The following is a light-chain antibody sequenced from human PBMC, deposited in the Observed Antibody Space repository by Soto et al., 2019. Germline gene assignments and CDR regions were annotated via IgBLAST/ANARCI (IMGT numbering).Light chain of an antibody. CDR3: HQRQSRPRT. V-gene: IGKV3-11*01. CDR1: QQINTR. J-gene: IGKJ1*01. CDR2: QTS. Sequence: EIVLTQSPATLSSFPGDRVTLSGSTSQQINTRLAWYQHRPGQAPRLLIYQTSIRAAGIPARFSASGTGTDFTLTISDVQPEDFEVYYCHQRQSRPRTFGQGTKVDIK.